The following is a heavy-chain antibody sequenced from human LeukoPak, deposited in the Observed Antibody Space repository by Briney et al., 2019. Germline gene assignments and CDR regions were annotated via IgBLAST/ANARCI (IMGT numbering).Heavy chain of an antibody. V-gene: IGHV1-46*01. J-gene: IGHJ4*02. Sequence: AXXQXXXXMGIINPSGGSTSYAQKFQGRVTMTRDTSTSTVYMELSSLRSEDTAVYYCARDVEQQLVFDYWGQGTLVTVSS. CDR3: ARDVEQQLVFDY. CDR2: INPSGGST. D-gene: IGHD6-13*01.